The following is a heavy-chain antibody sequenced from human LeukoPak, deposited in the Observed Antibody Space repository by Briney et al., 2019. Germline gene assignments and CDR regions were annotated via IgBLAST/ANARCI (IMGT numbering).Heavy chain of an antibody. CDR1: GFTFSSYW. J-gene: IGHJ3*02. D-gene: IGHD3-22*01. Sequence: GGSLRLSCAASGFTFSSYWMSWVRQAPGKGLEWVANIKQDGSEKYYVDSVKGRFTISRDNAKNSLYLQMNSLRAEDTAVYYCARAGMIVVPSRAFDIWGQGTMVTVSS. CDR2: IKQDGSEK. CDR3: ARAGMIVVPSRAFDI. V-gene: IGHV3-7*01.